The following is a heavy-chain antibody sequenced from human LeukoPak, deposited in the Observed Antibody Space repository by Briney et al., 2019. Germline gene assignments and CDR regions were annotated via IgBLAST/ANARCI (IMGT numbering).Heavy chain of an antibody. CDR1: AASTSSYY. D-gene: IGHD3-22*01. V-gene: IGHV4-59*01. J-gene: IGHJ4*02. CDR2: IYYSGST. CDR3: ARGNRPRYYDSSGYQPFDY. Sequence: PSETLSLTCTLSAASTSSYYWSWIRQPPGKGLGWIGYIYYSGSTNYNPSLKSRVTISVDTSKNQFSLKLSSVTAADTAVYYCARGNRPRYYDSSGYQPFDYWGQGTLVTVSS.